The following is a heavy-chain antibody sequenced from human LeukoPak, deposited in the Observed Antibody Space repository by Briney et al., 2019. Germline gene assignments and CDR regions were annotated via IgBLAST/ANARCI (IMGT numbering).Heavy chain of an antibody. CDR1: GFTFSGYW. CDR3: AKDWGYGDYGGYYFDY. CDR2: INHDGSEK. V-gene: IGHV3-7*01. Sequence: GGSLRLSCAASGFTFSGYWMTWVRQVPGKGLEWVANINHDGSEKYYVDSVKGRFTISRDNSKNTLYLQMNSLRAEDTAVYYCAKDWGYGDYGGYYFDYWGQGTLVTVSS. J-gene: IGHJ4*02. D-gene: IGHD4-17*01.